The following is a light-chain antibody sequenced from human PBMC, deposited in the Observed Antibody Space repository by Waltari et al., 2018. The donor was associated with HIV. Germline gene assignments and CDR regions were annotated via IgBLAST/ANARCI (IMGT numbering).Light chain of an antibody. V-gene: IGLV2-8*01. CDR2: EVS. CDR3: TSYAGSTPVV. Sequence: QSALTQPPSASGSPGQSVTISCTGTSSDVGAYNYVPWYQQDPGKAPKLMIYEVSKRPSGVPDRFSGSKSGNTASLTVSGLQAEDEADYYCTSYAGSTPVVFGGGTKLTVL. J-gene: IGLJ2*01. CDR1: SSDVGAYNY.